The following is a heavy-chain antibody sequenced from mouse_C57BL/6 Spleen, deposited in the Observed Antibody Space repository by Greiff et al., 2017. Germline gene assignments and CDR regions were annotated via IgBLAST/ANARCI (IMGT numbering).Heavy chain of an antibody. J-gene: IGHJ2*01. V-gene: IGHV1-69*01. CDR3: ARGCYGSSPYFDY. CDR2: IDPSDSYT. D-gene: IGHD1-1*01. Sequence: QVQLQQPGAELVMPGASVKLSCKASGYTFTSYWMHWVKQRPGQGLEWIGEIDPSDSYTNYNQKFKGKFTLTVDKSSSTAYMQLSSLTSEDSAVYYCARGCYGSSPYFDYWGQGTTLTVAS. CDR1: GYTFTSYW.